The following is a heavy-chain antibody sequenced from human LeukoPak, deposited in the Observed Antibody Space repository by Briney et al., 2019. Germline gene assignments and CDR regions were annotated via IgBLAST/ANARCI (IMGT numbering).Heavy chain of an antibody. CDR1: GFTFSTYA. CDR2: ISGSGDNT. J-gene: IGHJ5*02. V-gene: IGHV3-23*01. Sequence: GGSLRLSCAASGFTFSTYAMNWVRQAPGKGLEWVSGISGSGDNTYYADSVKGRFSVSRDNPKNTLYLQMNNLRAEDTAVYYCAKDKGYSSGWYLLDPWGQGTLVTVSS. CDR3: AKDKGYSSGWYLLDP. D-gene: IGHD6-19*01.